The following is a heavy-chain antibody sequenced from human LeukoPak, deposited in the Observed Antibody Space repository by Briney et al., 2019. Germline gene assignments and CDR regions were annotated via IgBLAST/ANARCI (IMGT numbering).Heavy chain of an antibody. Sequence: SETLSLTCSVSGDSVSSGSYFWNWIRQSPGTGLEWIGYIYYSGTTNCNPSLRSRVSMSVDASNNRFSLRLNSVTVADTAVYYCARESALLSATGYNYFDPWGQGTLVIVSS. CDR3: ARESALLSATGYNYFDP. CDR1: GDSVSSGSYF. J-gene: IGHJ5*02. D-gene: IGHD5-24*01. V-gene: IGHV4-61*01. CDR2: IYYSGTT.